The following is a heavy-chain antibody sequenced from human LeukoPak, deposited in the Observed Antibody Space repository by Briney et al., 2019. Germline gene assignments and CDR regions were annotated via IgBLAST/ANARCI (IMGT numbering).Heavy chain of an antibody. V-gene: IGHV3-48*04. CDR3: ARDLNYDSTYFDY. Sequence: GGSLRLSCVASGFTFTTYWMSWVRQAPGKGLEWVSYISSSGSTIYYADSVKGRFTISRDNAKNSLYLQMNSLRAEDTAVYYCARDLNYDSTYFDYWGQGTLVTVSS. D-gene: IGHD3-22*01. CDR1: GFTFTTYW. J-gene: IGHJ4*02. CDR2: ISSSGSTI.